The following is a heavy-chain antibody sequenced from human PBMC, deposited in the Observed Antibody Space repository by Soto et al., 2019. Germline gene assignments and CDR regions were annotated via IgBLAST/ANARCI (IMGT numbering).Heavy chain of an antibody. CDR2: IYPGDSDT. V-gene: IGHV5-51*01. D-gene: IGHD5-12*01. J-gene: IGHJ3*02. CDR3: ARRPRVATIRGAFDI. CDR1: GYSFTSYW. Sequence: GESLKISCKGSGYSFTSYWIGWVRQMPGKGLEWMGIIYPGDSDTRYSPSFQGQVTISADKSISTAYLQWSSLKASDTAMYYCARRPRVATIRGAFDIWGQGTMVTVSS.